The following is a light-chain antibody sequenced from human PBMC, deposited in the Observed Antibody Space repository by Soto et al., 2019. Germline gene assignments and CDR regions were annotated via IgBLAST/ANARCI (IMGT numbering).Light chain of an antibody. J-gene: IGLJ2*01. Sequence: QLVLTQPPSVSGAPGQRVIVSCTGSSSNIGEGYTVHWYQKLPGTAPKLLIFDNTNRPSGVPDRISGSKSGASASLAITGLQAEDEADYYCQSYDSRLSGVVFGGGTKVTVL. CDR2: DNT. CDR1: SSNIGEGYT. V-gene: IGLV1-40*01. CDR3: QSYDSRLSGVV.